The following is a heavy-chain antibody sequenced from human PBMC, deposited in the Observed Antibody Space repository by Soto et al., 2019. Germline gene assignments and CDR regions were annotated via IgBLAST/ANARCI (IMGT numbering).Heavy chain of an antibody. D-gene: IGHD1-26*01. V-gene: IGHV4-4*02. Sequence: SETLSLTCAVSGASVSSTYWWSWVRQPPGKGPEWVGEINHRGSANYNPSLKSRVTISVDTSKNQFSLNLSSVTAADTAVYYCARRVSGSYFHYWGQGTLVTVSS. CDR3: ARRVSGSYFHY. J-gene: IGHJ4*02. CDR1: GASVSSTYW. CDR2: INHRGSA.